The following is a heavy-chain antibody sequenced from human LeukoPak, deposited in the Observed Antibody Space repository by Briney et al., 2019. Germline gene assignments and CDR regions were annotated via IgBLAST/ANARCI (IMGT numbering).Heavy chain of an antibody. CDR2: FDPEDGET. CDR1: GYTLTELS. V-gene: IGHV1-24*01. CDR3: ATDQEVDMVATISRGYGMDV. D-gene: IGHD5-12*01. Sequence: GASVKVSCKVSGYTLTELSMHWVRQAPGKGLEWMGGFDPEDGETIYAQKFQGRVTMTEDTSTDTAYMELSSLRSEDTAVYYCATDQEVDMVATISRGYGMDVWGQGTTVTVSS. J-gene: IGHJ6*02.